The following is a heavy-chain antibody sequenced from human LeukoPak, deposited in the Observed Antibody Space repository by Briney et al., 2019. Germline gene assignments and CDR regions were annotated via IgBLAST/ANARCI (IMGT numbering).Heavy chain of an antibody. J-gene: IGHJ4*02. CDR3: EMGWEARPATGKFYWLFPMDYFDY. CDR2: INSVGSGT. Sequence: GGSLRLSCAASGFTFSNYWMHWVRQAPGKGQMWVSRINSVGSGTTYADSVKGRFTISRDNAKNTLYLQMKSLGVEDTAVYYWEMGWEARPATGKFYWLFPMDYFDYWGQGTLVTVSS. V-gene: IGHV3-74*01. D-gene: IGHD3-9*01. CDR1: GFTFSNYW.